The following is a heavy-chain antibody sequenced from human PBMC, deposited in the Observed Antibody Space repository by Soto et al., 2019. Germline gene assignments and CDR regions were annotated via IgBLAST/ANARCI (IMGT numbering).Heavy chain of an antibody. V-gene: IGHV2-5*02. CDR3: AHALGGGSSSYFDC. CDR2: IYWDDDK. J-gene: IGHJ4*02. CDR1: GSSLSSSGMG. D-gene: IGHD3-16*01. Sequence: QITLKESGPTLVKPTQTLTLTCTFSGSSLSSSGMGVGRIRQPPGKALEWLAVIYWDDDKRYSPSLKSRITITKDTSKNQVVLTMSNMDPVDTATYYCAHALGGGSSSYFDCWGQGTLVTVSS.